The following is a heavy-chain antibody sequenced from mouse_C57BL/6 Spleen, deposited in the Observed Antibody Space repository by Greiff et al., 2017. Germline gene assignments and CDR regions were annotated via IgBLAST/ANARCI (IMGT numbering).Heavy chain of an antibody. V-gene: IGHV5-16*01. Sequence: EVKVVESEGGLVQPGSSMKLSCTASGFTFSDYYMAWVRQVPEKGLEWVANINYDGSSTYYLDSLKSRFIISRDNAKNILYLQMSSLKSEETATYYCARAVGNYYLYYFDYWSQGTTLTVSS. CDR3: ARAVGNYYLYYFDY. CDR2: INYDGSST. J-gene: IGHJ2*01. CDR1: GFTFSDYY. D-gene: IGHD2-1*01.